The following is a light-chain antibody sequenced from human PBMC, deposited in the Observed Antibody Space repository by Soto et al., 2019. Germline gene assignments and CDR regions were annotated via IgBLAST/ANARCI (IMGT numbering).Light chain of an antibody. CDR1: QSVSSN. J-gene: IGKJ5*01. V-gene: IGKV3-15*01. CDR2: GAS. CDR3: QQYNNWFT. Sequence: EIGMTQSPSTLSVSPGERATLSCRASQSVSSNLAWYQQKPGQAPRLLIYGASTRATGIPARFSGSGSGTEFTPTISSLQSEDFAVYYCQQYNNWFTFAQGTRLEIK.